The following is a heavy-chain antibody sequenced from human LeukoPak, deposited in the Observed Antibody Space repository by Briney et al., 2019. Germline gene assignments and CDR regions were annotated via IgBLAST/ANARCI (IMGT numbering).Heavy chain of an antibody. V-gene: IGHV4-34*01. CDR3: ARGSAGDYYGSGTYYLFDY. J-gene: IGHJ4*02. CDR2: INDSGST. CDR1: GGSFSGYY. Sequence: SETLSLTCGVYGGSFSGYYWSWIRQPPGKGLEWIGEINDSGSTNYNPSLKSRVTTSIDTSNHQFSLKLSSVTAADTAVYYCARGSAGDYYGSGTYYLFDYWGQATLVTVSS. D-gene: IGHD3-10*01.